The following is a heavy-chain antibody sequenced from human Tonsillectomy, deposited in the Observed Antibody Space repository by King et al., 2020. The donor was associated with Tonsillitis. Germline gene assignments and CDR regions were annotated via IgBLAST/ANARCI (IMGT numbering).Heavy chain of an antibody. CDR1: GYTFTSYD. J-gene: IGHJ2*01. D-gene: IGHD4-17*01. V-gene: IGHV1-8*02. CDR2: MNPNSGNT. CDR3: AREYAYGDYWYFDL. Sequence: QLVQSGAEVKKPGASVKVSCKAPGYTFTSYDINWVRQATGQGLEWMGWMNPNSGNTGYAQKFQGRVTMTRNTSISTAYMELSSLRSEDTAVYYCAREYAYGDYWYFDLWGRGTLVTVSS.